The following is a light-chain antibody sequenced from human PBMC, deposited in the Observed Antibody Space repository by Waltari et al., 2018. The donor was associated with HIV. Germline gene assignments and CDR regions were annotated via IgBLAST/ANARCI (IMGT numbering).Light chain of an antibody. CDR3: MIWHSSSWV. CDR2: YKSDSDK. V-gene: IGLV5-45*03. CDR1: SGIHVGTYR. J-gene: IGLJ3*02. Sequence: QAVLTQPSSLSASPGASASLTCTLRSGIHVGTYRIYWYQQKQGSPPQYLLRYKSDSDKQQGSGVPSRFSGSKDASANAGILLISGLQSEDEADYYCMIWHSSSWVFGGGTKLTVL.